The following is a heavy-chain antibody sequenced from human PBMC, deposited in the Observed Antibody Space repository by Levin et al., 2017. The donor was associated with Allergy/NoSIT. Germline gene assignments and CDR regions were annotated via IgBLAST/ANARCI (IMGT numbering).Heavy chain of an antibody. CDR2: IIPIFGTA. V-gene: IGHV1-69*13. Sequence: SVKVSCKASGGTFSSYAISWVRQAPGQGLEWMGGIIPIFGTANYPQKFQGRVTITADESTSTAYTELSSLRSEDTAVYYCARDHGLAVAGIYYYYGMDVWGQGTTVTVSS. CDR1: GGTFSSYA. J-gene: IGHJ6*02. CDR3: ARDHGLAVAGIYYYYGMDV. D-gene: IGHD6-19*01.